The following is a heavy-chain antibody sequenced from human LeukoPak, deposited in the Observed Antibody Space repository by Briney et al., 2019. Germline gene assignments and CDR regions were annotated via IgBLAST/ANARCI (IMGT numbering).Heavy chain of an antibody. CDR3: VKDLSYESSGHVLEY. CDR1: GFTFEDYT. D-gene: IGHD3-22*01. Sequence: PGGSLRLSCVASGFTFEDYTMHWVGQAPGKTLGGCALISWDGTTYYTDSVKGRFTISRDNSKTSLYLQMDTLRSEDTAFYYCVKDLSYESSGHVLEYWGQGTLVTVSS. V-gene: IGHV3-43*01. CDR2: ISWDGTT. J-gene: IGHJ4*02.